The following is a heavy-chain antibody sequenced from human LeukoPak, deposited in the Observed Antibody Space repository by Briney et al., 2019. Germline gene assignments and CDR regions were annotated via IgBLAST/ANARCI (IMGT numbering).Heavy chain of an antibody. Sequence: PSETPSLTCTVSGGSITSGNYYWGWIRQPPGKGLEWIGDIFFTGSTYYSPSLKSRVTISVGTSTTQFSLKLTSVTAADTAVYYCARQIASSGYLPWAFDIWGQGTVVTVSS. J-gene: IGHJ3*02. CDR2: IFFTGST. V-gene: IGHV4-39*01. CDR3: ARQIASSGYLPWAFDI. D-gene: IGHD3-22*01. CDR1: GGSITSGNYY.